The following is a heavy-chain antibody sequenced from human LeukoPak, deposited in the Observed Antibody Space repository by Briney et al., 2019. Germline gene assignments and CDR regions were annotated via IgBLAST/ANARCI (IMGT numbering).Heavy chain of an antibody. J-gene: IGHJ4*02. Sequence: SETLSLTCAVYGGSFSGYYWAWIRQPPGKGLEWIGSIYSSVSTYYNPSLKSRVTISVDTSKNQFSLRLSSVTAADTALYYCAYSGSYGHLGYWGQGIPVTVSS. D-gene: IGHD1-26*01. V-gene: IGHV4-39*01. CDR1: GGSFSGYY. CDR2: IYSSVST. CDR3: AYSGSYGHLGY.